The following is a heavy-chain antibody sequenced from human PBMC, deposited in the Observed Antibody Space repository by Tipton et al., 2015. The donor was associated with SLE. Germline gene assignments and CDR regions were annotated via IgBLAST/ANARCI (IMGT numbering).Heavy chain of an antibody. V-gene: IGHV5-51*01. J-gene: IGHJ6*02. CDR3: AVHGAGSYFNGMDV. Sequence: VQLVQSGAGVKKPGESLKISCEASGYTFTIYWIDWVRQMPGKGLEWMGTIYPYDSDTRYSPSLQGQVTISADKSTSTAYLQWSSLKASDTAMYYCAVHGAGSYFNGMDVWGQGTMVTVSS. CDR2: IYPYDSDT. D-gene: IGHD3-10*01. CDR1: GYTFTIYW.